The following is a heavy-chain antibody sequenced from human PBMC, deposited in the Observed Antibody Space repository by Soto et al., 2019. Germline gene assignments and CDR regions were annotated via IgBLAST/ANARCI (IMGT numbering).Heavy chain of an antibody. CDR2: IYYSGST. V-gene: IGHV4-59*08. J-gene: IGHJ6*02. CDR1: GGSISTYY. CDR3: ARSTTKYGMDV. Sequence: SETLSLTCTISGGSISTYYWSWIRQPPGKGLEWIGYIYYSGSTNYNPSLKSRVTISVDTSKNQFSLKLSSVTAADTAVYYCARSTTKYGMDVWGQGTTVTVSS. D-gene: IGHD1-1*01.